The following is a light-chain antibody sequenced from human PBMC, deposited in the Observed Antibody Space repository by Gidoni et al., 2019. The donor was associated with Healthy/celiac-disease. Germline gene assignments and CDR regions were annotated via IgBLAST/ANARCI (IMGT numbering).Light chain of an antibody. Sequence: EIVMTQSPATLSVSPGERATLSCRASQSVSSNLAWYQQKPGQAPRLLIYGASTRATGIPAMFSGSGSGTEFTLTISSLQSEDFAVYYCQQYNNWPPRTFGQXTKVEIK. CDR3: QQYNNWPPRT. CDR2: GAS. V-gene: IGKV3-15*01. J-gene: IGKJ1*01. CDR1: QSVSSN.